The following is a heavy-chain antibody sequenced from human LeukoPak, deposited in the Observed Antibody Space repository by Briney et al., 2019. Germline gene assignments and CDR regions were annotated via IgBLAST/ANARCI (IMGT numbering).Heavy chain of an antibody. V-gene: IGHV4-59*01. CDR2: IYYSGST. Sequence: SETLSLTCTVSGGSISSYYWSWIRQPPGKGLEWIGYIYYSGSTNYNPSLKSRVTISVDTSKNQFSLKLSSVTAADTAVYYCARAQAVAGTSGNYYMDVWGKGTTVTVSS. CDR1: GGSISSYY. CDR3: ARAQAVAGTSGNYYMDV. J-gene: IGHJ6*03. D-gene: IGHD6-19*01.